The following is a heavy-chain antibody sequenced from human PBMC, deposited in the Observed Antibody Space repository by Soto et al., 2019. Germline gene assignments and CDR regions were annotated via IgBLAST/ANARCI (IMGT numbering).Heavy chain of an antibody. CDR3: ARERYQVISDGMDV. CDR2: NNPETGGT. D-gene: IGHD2-2*01. V-gene: IGHV1-2*02. J-gene: IGHJ6*02. CDR1: GYTFTGYY. Sequence: ASVKVSCKASGYTFTGYYVHWVREAPGQGLEWMGWNNPETGGTSYAQKFQGRVTLSRDTSINTAYLEVSRLRFDDAAVYFCARERYQVISDGMDVWGQGTTVTVSS.